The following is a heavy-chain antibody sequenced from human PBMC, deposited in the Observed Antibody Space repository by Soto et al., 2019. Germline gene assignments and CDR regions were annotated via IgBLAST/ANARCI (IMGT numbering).Heavy chain of an antibody. D-gene: IGHD5-12*01. CDR1: GYTLTELS. CDR3: ARGDRGYSGYDEHYYYGMDV. CDR2: FDPEDGET. Sequence: ASVKVSCKVSGYTLTELSMHWVRQAPGKGLEWMGGFDPEDGETIYAQKFQGRVAMTEDTSTDTAYMELSSLRSEDTAVYYCARGDRGYSGYDEHYYYGMDVWGQGTTVTVSS. V-gene: IGHV1-24*01. J-gene: IGHJ6*02.